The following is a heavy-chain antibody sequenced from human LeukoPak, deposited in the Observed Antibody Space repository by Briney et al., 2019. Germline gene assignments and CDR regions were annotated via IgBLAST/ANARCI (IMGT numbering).Heavy chain of an antibody. CDR2: ISSSSSYI. CDR1: GFTVSSNY. J-gene: IGHJ4*02. Sequence: GGSLRLSCAASGFTVSSNYMSWVRQAPGKGLEWVSSISSSSSYIYYADSVKGRFTISRDNAKNSLYLQMNSLRAEDTAVYYCASGKNDYWGQGTLVTVSS. V-gene: IGHV3-21*01. CDR3: ASGKNDY.